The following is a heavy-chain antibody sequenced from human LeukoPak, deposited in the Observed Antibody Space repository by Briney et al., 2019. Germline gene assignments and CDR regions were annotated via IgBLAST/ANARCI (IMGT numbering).Heavy chain of an antibody. J-gene: IGHJ4*02. Sequence: GGSLRLSCAASGFTFSSYGMHWVRQAPGKGLEWVAVIWYDGSNKYYADSVKGRFTISRDNSKNTLFLQISNLRAEDTAVYYCARDNNWGSTHYWGQGTLVTVSS. D-gene: IGHD7-27*01. V-gene: IGHV3-30*19. CDR1: GFTFSSYG. CDR3: ARDNNWGSTHY. CDR2: IWYDGSNK.